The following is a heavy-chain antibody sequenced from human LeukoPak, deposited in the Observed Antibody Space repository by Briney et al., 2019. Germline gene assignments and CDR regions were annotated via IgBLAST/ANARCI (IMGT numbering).Heavy chain of an antibody. CDR1: GFSFGVYS. CDR2: ITWNSGSI. J-gene: IGHJ6*02. Sequence: GRPLRLSCTASGFSFGVYSMHWVRQAPGRGLEWVSGITWNSGSIGYGDSVRGRFTISRDNAKNSLYLQMNSLRPEDTALYYCAKGVPDGSTYYYYAMDVWGQGTTVTVSS. CDR3: AKGVPDGSTYYYYAMDV. D-gene: IGHD2-15*01. V-gene: IGHV3-9*01.